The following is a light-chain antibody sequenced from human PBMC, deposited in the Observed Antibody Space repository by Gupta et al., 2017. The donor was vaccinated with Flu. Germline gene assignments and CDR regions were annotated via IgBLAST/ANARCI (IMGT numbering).Light chain of an antibody. CDR3: QQDGSSPRT. V-gene: IGKV3-20*01. CDR2: GAS. CDR1: QTLSSSI. Sequence: EIVLTQSPGPLSLSPGERATLSCRASQTLSSSILGWYQQKPGQAPRFLIYGASNRAAGIPDRFSGSGSGTDFTLTISRLEPDDFAVYFCQQDGSSPRTFGQGTTVEIK. J-gene: IGKJ1*01.